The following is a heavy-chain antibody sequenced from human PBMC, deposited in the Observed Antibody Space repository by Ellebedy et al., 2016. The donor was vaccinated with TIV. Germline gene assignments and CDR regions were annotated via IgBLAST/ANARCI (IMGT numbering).Heavy chain of an antibody. J-gene: IGHJ5*02. V-gene: IGHV4-4*07. Sequence: SETLSLXXTVSGVSISSYYWSWIRQPAGKGLEWIGRIYTSGSTNYNPSLKSRVTMSVDTSKNQFSLKLSSVTAADTAVYYCARSYDSSVAGPWFDPWGQGTLVTVSS. CDR1: GVSISSYY. CDR3: ARSYDSSVAGPWFDP. CDR2: IYTSGST. D-gene: IGHD3-22*01.